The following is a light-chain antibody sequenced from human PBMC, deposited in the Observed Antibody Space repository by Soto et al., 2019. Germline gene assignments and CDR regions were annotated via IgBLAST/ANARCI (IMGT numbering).Light chain of an antibody. Sequence: QSALTQPRSVSGSLGQSVTISCTGTSSDVGGYDYVSWYQQHPGKAPKLMIHDVSKRPSGVPDRFSGSKSGNTASLTISGLQGGDEADYYCCSYAGTYTYVFGTGTKVTVL. CDR3: CSYAGTYTYV. CDR2: DVS. J-gene: IGLJ1*01. CDR1: SSDVGGYDY. V-gene: IGLV2-11*01.